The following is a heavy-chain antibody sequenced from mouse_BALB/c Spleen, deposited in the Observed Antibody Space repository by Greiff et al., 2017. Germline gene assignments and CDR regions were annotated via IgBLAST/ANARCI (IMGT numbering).Heavy chain of an antibody. CDR2: INPYNDGT. V-gene: IGHV1-14*01. J-gene: IGHJ4*01. CDR3: ARYNYGYDGGNYAMDY. CDR1: GYTFTSYV. Sequence: EVQLQQSGPELVKPGASVKMSCKASGYTFTSYVMHWVKQKPGQGLEWIGYINPYNDGTKYNEKFKGKATLTSDKSSSTAYMELSSLTSEDSAVYYCARYNYGYDGGNYAMDYWGQGTSVTVSS. D-gene: IGHD2-2*01.